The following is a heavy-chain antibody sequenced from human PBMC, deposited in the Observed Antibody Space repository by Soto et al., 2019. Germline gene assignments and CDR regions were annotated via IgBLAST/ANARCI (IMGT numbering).Heavy chain of an antibody. V-gene: IGHV3-66*01. CDR3: AIERSDILPGGGFDYYYYYIDV. CDR1: GFTVSSNY. Sequence: EVQLVESGGGLVQPGGSLRLSCAASGFTVSSNYMSWVRQAPGKGLEWVSVIYSGGSTYYADSVKGRFTISRDNYKNTLYFQMNGLRAEDTAVYYCAIERSDILPGGGFDYYYYYIDVWGKGTTVTVSS. J-gene: IGHJ6*03. CDR2: IYSGGST. D-gene: IGHD3-9*01.